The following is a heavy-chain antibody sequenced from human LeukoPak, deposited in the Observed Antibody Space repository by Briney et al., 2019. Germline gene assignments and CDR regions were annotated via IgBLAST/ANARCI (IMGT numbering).Heavy chain of an antibody. CDR3: ARGRGSGHKENWFDP. CDR1: GYTFTTYD. CDR2: RNPNSGNT. V-gene: IGHV1-8*01. J-gene: IGHJ5*02. Sequence: ASVKVSCKASGYTFTTYDINWVRRATGQGLEWMGCRNPNSGNTGYTQKFQGRVTMTRNTSISTAYMELSSLRSEDTAVYYCARGRGSGHKENWFDPWGQGTLVTVSS. D-gene: IGHD6-19*01.